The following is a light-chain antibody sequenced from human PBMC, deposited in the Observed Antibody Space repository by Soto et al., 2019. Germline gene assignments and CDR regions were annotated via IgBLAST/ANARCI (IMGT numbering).Light chain of an antibody. Sequence: DIQMTQSPSSLSASVGERVTITCRASQGIGNDLGWFQQKPGKAPKRLVYAASSLQSGVPSRFSGSGSGTEFTLTISSLQPEDFATYYCQQSYSSPITFGQGTRLEIK. V-gene: IGKV1-17*01. CDR1: QGIGND. CDR3: QQSYSSPIT. J-gene: IGKJ5*01. CDR2: AAS.